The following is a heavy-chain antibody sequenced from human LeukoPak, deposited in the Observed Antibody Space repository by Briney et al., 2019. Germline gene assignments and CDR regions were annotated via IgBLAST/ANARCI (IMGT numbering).Heavy chain of an antibody. CDR2: IYYSGST. Sequence: TSEALSLSCTVSGSSISSSSHCWGWIRQPPGKGLEWIGSIYYSGSTFHNPSLKTRVTMSVDTSKNQFSLNLSSVTAADTAVYYCARRSGTVAGNYFDYWGQGTLVTVSS. CDR3: ARRSGTVAGNYFDY. CDR1: GSSISSSSHC. D-gene: IGHD6-13*01. V-gene: IGHV4-39*01. J-gene: IGHJ4*02.